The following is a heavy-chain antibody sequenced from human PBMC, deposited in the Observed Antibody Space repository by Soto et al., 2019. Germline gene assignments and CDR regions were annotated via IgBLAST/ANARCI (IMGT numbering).Heavy chain of an antibody. J-gene: IGHJ3*01. Sequence: SETLSLTCTVSGGSISSGDYYWSWIRQPPGKGLEWIGYIYYSGSTNYNPSLKSRVTISVDTSKNQFSLKLSSVTAADTAVYYCARVWGGAFDFWGQGTLVTVSS. CDR2: IYYSGST. CDR1: GGSISSGDYY. D-gene: IGHD3-10*01. V-gene: IGHV4-61*08. CDR3: ARVWGGAFDF.